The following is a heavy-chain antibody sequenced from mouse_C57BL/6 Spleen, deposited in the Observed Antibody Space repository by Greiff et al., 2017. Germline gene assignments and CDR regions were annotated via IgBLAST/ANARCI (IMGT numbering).Heavy chain of an antibody. Sequence: EVKLMESGPGLVKPSQSLSLTCSVTGYSITSGYYWNWIRQFPGNKLEWMGYISYDGSNNYNPSLKNRIAITRDTSKNQFFLKLNSVTTEDTATYYCASRITTVVSWYFDVWGTGTTVTVSS. CDR1: GYSITSGYY. V-gene: IGHV3-6*01. CDR2: ISYDGSN. D-gene: IGHD1-1*01. CDR3: ASRITTVVSWYFDV. J-gene: IGHJ1*03.